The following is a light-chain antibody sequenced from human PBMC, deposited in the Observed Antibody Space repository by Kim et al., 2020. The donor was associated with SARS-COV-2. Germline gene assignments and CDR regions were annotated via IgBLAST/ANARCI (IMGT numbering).Light chain of an antibody. CDR3: QQLNTYPLT. V-gene: IGKV1-9*01. CDR1: QGISSF. Sequence: IQLTQSPSSLSASVGDRVTITCRASQGISSFLAWYQQKLGKAPKVLIYAASTLQSGVPSRFSGSGSGTDFTLTISSLQPEDFATYYCQQLNTYPLTFGQGTRLEIK. CDR2: AAS. J-gene: IGKJ5*01.